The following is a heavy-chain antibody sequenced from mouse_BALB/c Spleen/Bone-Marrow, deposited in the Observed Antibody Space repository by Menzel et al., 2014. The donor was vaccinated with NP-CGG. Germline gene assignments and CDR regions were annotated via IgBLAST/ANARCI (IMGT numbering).Heavy chain of an antibody. V-gene: IGHV2-9*02. Sequence: VKLMESGPGLVAPSQSLSITCTVSGFSLTSHGVHWVRQPPGKGLEWLGVIWAGGSTNYNSALMSRLSISKDNSKNQVFLKMNSLQTDDTAIYYCATQDGYYISFAYWGQGTLVTVSA. CDR3: ATQDGYYISFAY. CDR1: GFSLTSHG. D-gene: IGHD2-3*01. CDR2: IWAGGST. J-gene: IGHJ3*01.